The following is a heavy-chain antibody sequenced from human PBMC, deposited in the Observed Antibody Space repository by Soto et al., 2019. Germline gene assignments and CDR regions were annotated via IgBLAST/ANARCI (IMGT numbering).Heavy chain of an antibody. J-gene: IGHJ6*03. Sequence: QEQLVQSGAEVKKPGAPVKVSCKASGYTFSNYNINWVRQASGQGLEWMGWMNPDSGNTGYAEKFQGRVTMTRNRSISTAYMALSGLRSEDTAVYYCAREAASDPSFYYHYMDVWGKGTTVTVSS. CDR3: AREAASDPSFYYHYMDV. CDR2: MNPDSGNT. CDR1: GYTFSNYN. D-gene: IGHD6-25*01. V-gene: IGHV1-8*01.